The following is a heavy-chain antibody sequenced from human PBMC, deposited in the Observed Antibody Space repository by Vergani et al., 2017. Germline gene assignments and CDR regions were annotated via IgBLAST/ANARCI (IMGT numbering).Heavy chain of an antibody. Sequence: QVQVVQSGAEVKKSGPSVKASCKTSGSPLTIYYMHWVGQAPGQGLEWMGIINPSGGHTNYAQKFQGRVTMTRDTSTSTVYMELSSLRSEDTAIYYCARGDYGILTGYRYWGQGTLVTVSA. J-gene: IGHJ4*02. CDR3: ARGDYGILTGYRY. CDR2: INPSGGHT. CDR1: GSPLTIYY. V-gene: IGHV1-46*03. D-gene: IGHD3-9*01.